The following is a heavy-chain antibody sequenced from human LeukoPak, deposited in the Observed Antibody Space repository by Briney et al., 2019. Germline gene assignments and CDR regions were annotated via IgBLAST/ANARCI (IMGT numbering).Heavy chain of an antibody. CDR1: GFTFSSYA. V-gene: IGHV3-23*01. J-gene: IGHJ4*02. D-gene: IGHD2-15*01. Sequence: GGSLRLSCAASGFTFSSYAMSWVRQAPGKGLERVSAISGSGGSTYYADSVKGRFTISRDNSKITLYLQMNSLRAEDTAVYYCARCSGGSCYSAGLDYWGQGTLVTVSS. CDR2: ISGSGGST. CDR3: ARCSGGSCYSAGLDY.